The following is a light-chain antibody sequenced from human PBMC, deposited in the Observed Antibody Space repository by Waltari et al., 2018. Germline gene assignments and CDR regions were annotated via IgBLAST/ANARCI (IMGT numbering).Light chain of an antibody. CDR3: QQRRSWPLT. CDR2: DTS. Sequence: ETATLSCRASHSVDWYLAWYQQRPGQPPRLLIYDTSNRAPGIPARFSGSGSDTDFTRTISSLEPEDFAVYYCQQRRSWPLTFGGGTKVEIE. CDR1: HSVDWY. J-gene: IGKJ4*01. V-gene: IGKV3-11*01.